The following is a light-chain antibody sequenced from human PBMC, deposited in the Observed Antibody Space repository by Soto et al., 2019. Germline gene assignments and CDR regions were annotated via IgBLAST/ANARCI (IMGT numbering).Light chain of an antibody. V-gene: IGKV3-11*01. CDR3: QQYYNWPPYT. Sequence: EIVLTQSPATLSLSPGERATLSCRASQSVRSYLAWYQQKPGQTPRLLIYDAFNRATGIPARFSGSGSGTDFTLIISSLEPEDFAVYYCQQYYNWPPYTFGQGTKLQIE. CDR2: DAF. J-gene: IGKJ2*01. CDR1: QSVRSY.